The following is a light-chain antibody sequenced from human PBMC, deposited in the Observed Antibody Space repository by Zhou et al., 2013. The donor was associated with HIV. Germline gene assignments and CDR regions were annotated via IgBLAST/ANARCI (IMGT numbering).Light chain of an antibody. J-gene: IGKJ2*04. CDR3: QQYDNWPCS. CDR2: GPS. V-gene: IGKV3-15*01. CDR1: QSVSSS. Sequence: IVMTQSPATLSLSPGERATLSCRASQSVSSSSLAWYQQKPGQAPRLLIYGPSTRASGVPGRFRGGGSGTEFTLTISSLQSEDFAVYYCQQYDNWPCSFGQGTKLEI.